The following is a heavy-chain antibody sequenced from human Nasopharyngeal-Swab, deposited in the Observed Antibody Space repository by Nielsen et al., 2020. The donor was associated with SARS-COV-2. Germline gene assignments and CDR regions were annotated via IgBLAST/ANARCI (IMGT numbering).Heavy chain of an antibody. V-gene: IGHV3-13*01. CDR3: ARGTSTSPGIDY. J-gene: IGHJ4*02. CDR2: INPAGVT. Sequence: GGSLRLSCAASGFTFSNYDMHWVRQATGNGLEWLSGINPAGVTYSPDSVKGRFTISSENAKNSLYLQMNSLIAEDTAVYFCARGTSTSPGIDYWGQGILVTVSS. CDR1: GFTFSNYD. D-gene: IGHD1-1*01.